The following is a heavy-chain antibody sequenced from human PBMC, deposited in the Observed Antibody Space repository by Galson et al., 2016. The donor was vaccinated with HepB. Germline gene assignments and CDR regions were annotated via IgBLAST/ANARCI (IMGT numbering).Heavy chain of an antibody. CDR2: IYSGGST. D-gene: IGHD2-15*01. V-gene: IGHV3-66*02. CDR3: ARGCSGGSCYGAFDY. J-gene: IGHJ4*02. Sequence: SLRLSCAASGFTVSSNYMSWVRQAPGKGLEWVSVIYSGGSTYYADSVKGRFTISRDNSKNTLYLQMNSLRAEDTAVYYCARGCSGGSCYGAFDYWGQGTLVTVSS. CDR1: GFTVSSNY.